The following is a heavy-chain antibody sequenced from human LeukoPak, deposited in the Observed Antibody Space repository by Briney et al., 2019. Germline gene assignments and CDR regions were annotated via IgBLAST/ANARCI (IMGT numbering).Heavy chain of an antibody. D-gene: IGHD6-25*01. CDR2: ISDDVTTT. CDR3: ARGGVPEATSGWFDP. CDR1: GFTFSTYG. J-gene: IGHJ5*02. Sequence: PGGSLRLSCAASGFTFSTYGMSWVRQAPGKGLEWVSTISDDVTTTYYTDSVKGRFTISRDNSENMLYLQLNTLRAEDTAIYYCARGGVPEATSGWFDPRGQGTLVTVSS. V-gene: IGHV3-23*01.